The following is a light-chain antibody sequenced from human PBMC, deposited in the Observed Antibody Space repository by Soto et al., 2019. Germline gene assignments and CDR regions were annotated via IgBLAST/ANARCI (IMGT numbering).Light chain of an antibody. Sequence: QSALTQPTSASGSPGQSVTISCTGTSSDVGGYNYVSWYQQHPGKAPKLMIYEVSKRPSGVPDRFSGSKSGNTASLTVSGLQAEDEADYYCSSYAGSTPWVFGGGTKVTVL. V-gene: IGLV2-8*01. CDR3: SSYAGSTPWV. CDR1: SSDVGGYNY. J-gene: IGLJ2*01. CDR2: EVS.